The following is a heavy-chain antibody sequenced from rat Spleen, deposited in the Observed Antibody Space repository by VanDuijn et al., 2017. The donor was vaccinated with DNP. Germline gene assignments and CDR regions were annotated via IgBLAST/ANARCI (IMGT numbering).Heavy chain of an antibody. CDR1: GFSVTSYS. V-gene: IGHV2-4*01. Sequence: QVQLKESGPGLVQPSETLSLTCTVSGFSVTSYSVSWVRQPSGKGLEWMGVIWSGGNTDYNSALKPRLSISRDTSESRVFLTMNSLQTDDTAVYYCAEETTGVYWGQGVMVTVSS. CDR2: IWSGGNT. CDR3: AEETTGVY. J-gene: IGHJ2*01. D-gene: IGHD1-1*01.